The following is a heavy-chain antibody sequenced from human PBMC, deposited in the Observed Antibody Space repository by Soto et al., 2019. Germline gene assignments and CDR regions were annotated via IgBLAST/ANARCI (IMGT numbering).Heavy chain of an antibody. Sequence: QITLKESGPTLVRPTQPLTLTCTFSGFSLSTSGLGVGWIRQPPGKALEWLALIYWNDDKRYSPSLKARLTITKHTSKNQVDLTMTNMDPVDTATYCCAHRPSGWYLFDYWGQGTLVTVSS. CDR3: AHRPSGWYLFDY. D-gene: IGHD6-19*01. V-gene: IGHV2-5*01. J-gene: IGHJ4*02. CDR1: GFSLSTSGLG. CDR2: IYWNDDK.